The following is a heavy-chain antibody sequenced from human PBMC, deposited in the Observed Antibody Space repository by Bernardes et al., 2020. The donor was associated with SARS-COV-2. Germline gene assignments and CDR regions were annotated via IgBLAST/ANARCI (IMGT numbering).Heavy chain of an antibody. Sequence: SETLSLTCTVSGGSISSYYWSWIRQPPGKGLEWIGYIYYSGSTNYNPSLKSRVTISVDTSKNQFSLKLSSVTAADTAVYYCARSAVTGRIYYYYYMDVWGKGTTVTVSS. CDR2: IYYSGST. V-gene: IGHV4-59*01. CDR3: ARSAVTGRIYYYYYMDV. J-gene: IGHJ6*03. CDR1: GGSISSYY. D-gene: IGHD4-4*01.